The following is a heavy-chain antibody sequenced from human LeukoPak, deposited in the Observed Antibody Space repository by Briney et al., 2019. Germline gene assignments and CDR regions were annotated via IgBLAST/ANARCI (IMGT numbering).Heavy chain of an antibody. CDR1: GYSISSGYY. CDR2: IYHSGST. J-gene: IGHJ6*03. V-gene: IGHV4-38-2*02. D-gene: IGHD1-7*01. CDR3: ARKGGKLELHYYYMDV. Sequence: SETLSLTCTVSGYSISSGYYWGWMRQPPGKGLEWIGSIYHSGSTYYNPSLKSRVTISVDTSKNQFSLKLSSVTAADTAVYYCARKGGKLELHYYYMDVWGKGTTVTVSS.